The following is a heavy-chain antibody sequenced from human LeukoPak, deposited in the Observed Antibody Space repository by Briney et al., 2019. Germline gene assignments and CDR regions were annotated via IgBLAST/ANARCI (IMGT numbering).Heavy chain of an antibody. CDR2: IIPIFGTA. CDR1: GGPFSSYA. D-gene: IGHD3-16*01. Sequence: ASVKVSCKASGGPFSSYAISWVRQAPGQGLEWMGRIIPIFGTANYAQKFQGRVTITTDESTSTAYMELSSLRSEDTAVYYCARDQGGAAFGYWGQGTLVTVSS. V-gene: IGHV1-69*05. J-gene: IGHJ4*02. CDR3: ARDQGGAAFGY.